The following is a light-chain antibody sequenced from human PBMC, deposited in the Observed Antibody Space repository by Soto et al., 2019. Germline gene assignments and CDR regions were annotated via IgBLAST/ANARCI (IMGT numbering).Light chain of an antibody. V-gene: IGKV3-11*01. Sequence: EIVLTQSPATLSLSPGERATLSCRASQSVSSYLAWYQQKPGQAPRLLIYDASNRATGIPARFSGSGSGTAFTRTISSLEPEYFAVYYCQQRSNWPPITFGEGTRLEIK. CDR2: DAS. CDR3: QQRSNWPPIT. J-gene: IGKJ5*01. CDR1: QSVSSY.